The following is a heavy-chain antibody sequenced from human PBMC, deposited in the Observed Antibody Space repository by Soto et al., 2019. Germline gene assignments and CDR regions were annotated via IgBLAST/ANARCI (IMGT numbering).Heavy chain of an antibody. CDR1: GGSISSDGYS. CDR3: ASSRFLEWLLPATNYYGMDV. D-gene: IGHD3-3*01. J-gene: IGHJ6*02. Sequence: LSLTCAVSGGSISSDGYSWSWIRQPPGKGLEWIGYIYHSGSTYYNPSLKSRATMSIDRSKNQFSLQLNSVTPEDTAVYYCASSRFLEWLLPATNYYGMDVWGQGTTVTVSS. V-gene: IGHV4-30-2*01. CDR2: IYHSGST.